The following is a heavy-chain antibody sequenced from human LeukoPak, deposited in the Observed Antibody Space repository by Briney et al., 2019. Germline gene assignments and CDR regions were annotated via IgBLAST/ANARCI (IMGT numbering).Heavy chain of an antibody. V-gene: IGHV3-74*01. CDR2: INSDGSST. Sequence: GGSLRLSCAASGFTFSDYWMYWVRQAPGKGLVWVSRINSDGSSTTYADSVKGRFTISRDNAKNTLYLQMKSLRAEDTALYYCARVYSGTYYWDLDFWGQGTLVSVSS. CDR1: GFTFSDYW. D-gene: IGHD1-26*01. J-gene: IGHJ4*02. CDR3: ARVYSGTYYWDLDF.